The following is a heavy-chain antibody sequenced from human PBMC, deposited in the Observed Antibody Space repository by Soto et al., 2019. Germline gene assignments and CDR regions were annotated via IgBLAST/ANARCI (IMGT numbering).Heavy chain of an antibody. CDR3: ASVGWFGEFENWFDP. D-gene: IGHD3-10*01. V-gene: IGHV4-39*01. CDR2: IYYSGST. Sequence: SETLSLTCTVSGGSISSSSYYWGWIRQPPGKGLEWIGSIYYSGSTYYNPSLKSRVTISVDTSKNQFSLKLSSVTAADTAVYYCASVGWFGEFENWFDPWGQGTLVTVSS. CDR1: GGSISSSSYY. J-gene: IGHJ5*02.